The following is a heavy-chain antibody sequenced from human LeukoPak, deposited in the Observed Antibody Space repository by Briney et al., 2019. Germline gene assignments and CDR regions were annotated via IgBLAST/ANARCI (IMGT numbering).Heavy chain of an antibody. CDR3: ARENRIPMVRGVITGSY. V-gene: IGHV3-66*01. CDR2: IYSGGST. J-gene: IGHJ4*02. Sequence: SGGSLRLSFAASGFTVSSNYMCGVRPARGKGLEWVSVIYSGGSTYYADSVKGRFTISRDNSKNTLYLQMNSLRAEDTDVYYCARENRIPMVRGVITGSYWGRGTLVTVSS. D-gene: IGHD3-10*01. CDR1: GFTVSSNY.